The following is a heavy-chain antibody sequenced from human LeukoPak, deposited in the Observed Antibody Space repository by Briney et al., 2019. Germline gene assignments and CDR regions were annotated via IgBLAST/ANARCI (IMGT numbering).Heavy chain of an antibody. CDR1: GYSVSNYW. D-gene: IGHD5-12*01. J-gene: IGHJ4*02. V-gene: IGHV5-51*01. CDR2: IYPSDSDT. Sequence: EESLKISCKASGYSVSNYWIGWVRQMPGKGLEWTGIIYPSDSDTRYRPCFQGQVTISADKSISTAYPQWSSLKASDTAMYYCARPSNSGYDFWGQGALVTVSS. CDR3: ARPSNSGYDF.